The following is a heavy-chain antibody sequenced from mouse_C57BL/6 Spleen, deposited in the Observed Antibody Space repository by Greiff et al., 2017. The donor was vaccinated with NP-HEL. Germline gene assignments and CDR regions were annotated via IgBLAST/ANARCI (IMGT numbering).Heavy chain of an antibody. CDR2: INPGSGGT. V-gene: IGHV1-54*01. J-gene: IGHJ3*01. CDR3: AREEGNWDGAY. Sequence: QVQLQQSGAELVRPGTSVKVSCKASGYAFTNYLIEWVKQRPGQGLEWIGVINPGSGGTNYNEKFKGKATLTADKSSSTAYMQLSSLTSEDAAVYVCAREEGNWDGAYWGQGTLVTVSA. CDR1: GYAFTNYL. D-gene: IGHD4-1*01.